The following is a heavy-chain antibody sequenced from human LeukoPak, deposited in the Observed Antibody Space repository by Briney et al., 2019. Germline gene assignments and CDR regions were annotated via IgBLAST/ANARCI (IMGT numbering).Heavy chain of an antibody. Sequence: GGSLRLSCAASGFTFSNYCMSWVRQAPGKGLEWVADIQGDGDTRYYMDSVKGRFTISRDTSKNSLYIQMYSLIADDPAFCYCSELWQEGNWGEGALV. CDR3: SELWQEGN. V-gene: IGHV3-7*01. CDR2: IQGDGDTR. CDR1: GFTFSNYC. J-gene: IGHJ4*02. D-gene: IGHD5-18*01.